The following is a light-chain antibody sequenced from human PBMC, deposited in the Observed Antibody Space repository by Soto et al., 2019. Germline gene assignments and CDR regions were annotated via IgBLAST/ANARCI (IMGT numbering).Light chain of an antibody. J-gene: IGKJ5*01. V-gene: IGKV3-20*01. Sequence: EIVLPQSPGTLSLSPGESSTLSCRASQRVSSNYLAWYQQKPGQATRLLIYGASSRATGIPDRFSGSGSGTDFTLTISRLDPEEFAVYFCQQYVGSPIAFGKGKRLEIK. CDR3: QQYVGSPIA. CDR1: QRVSSNY. CDR2: GAS.